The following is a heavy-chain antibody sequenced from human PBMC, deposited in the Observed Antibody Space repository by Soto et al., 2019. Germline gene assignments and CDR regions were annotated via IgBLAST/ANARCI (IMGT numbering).Heavy chain of an antibody. V-gene: IGHV1-2*02. CDR3: ARARASRGVAATQFPFDY. D-gene: IGHD2-15*01. CDR1: GYTFTGYY. CDR2: INPNSGGT. Sequence: GSSVKVSCKASGYTFTGYYMHWVRQAPGQGLEWMGWINPNSGGTNYAQKFQGRVTMTRDTSISTAYMELSRLRSDDTAVYYFARARASRGVAATQFPFDYWGQGTLVTVSS. J-gene: IGHJ4*02.